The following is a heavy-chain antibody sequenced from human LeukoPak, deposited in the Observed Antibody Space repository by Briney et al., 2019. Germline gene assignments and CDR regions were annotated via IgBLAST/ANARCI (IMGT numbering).Heavy chain of an antibody. D-gene: IGHD3-16*01. J-gene: IGHJ4*02. CDR1: GGSFSGYY. Sequence: SETLSLTCAVYGGSFSGYYWSWIRQPPGKGLEWIGEINHSGSTNYNPSLKSRVTISVDTSKNQFSLKLSSVTAADTAVYYCARAPLRFWGCFFFFDYWGKEPLVTVSS. CDR2: INHSGST. CDR3: ARAPLRFWGCFFFFDY. V-gene: IGHV4-34*01.